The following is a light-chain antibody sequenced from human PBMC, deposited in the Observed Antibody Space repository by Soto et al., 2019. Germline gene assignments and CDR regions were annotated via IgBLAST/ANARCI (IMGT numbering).Light chain of an antibody. Sequence: EIGLTQSPGILSLSPVERATRSCRASQCVSHDFLAWYKQKPGQAPRLLIYGAATRATDVPDRFSASGSGADFTLTISRREPEDCAVYCCQQYGSSPPRPCGQGTKGE. V-gene: IGKV3-20*01. CDR3: QQYGSSPPRP. CDR1: QCVSHDF. J-gene: IGKJ1*01. CDR2: GAA.